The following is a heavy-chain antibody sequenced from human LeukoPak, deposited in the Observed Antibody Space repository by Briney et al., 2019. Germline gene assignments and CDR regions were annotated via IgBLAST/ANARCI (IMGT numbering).Heavy chain of an antibody. V-gene: IGHV1-69*05. CDR3: ASVGYCSGGSCYSVLGVFDY. J-gene: IGHJ4*02. D-gene: IGHD2-15*01. CDR2: IIPIFGTA. CDR1: GGTFSSYA. Sequence: SVKVSCKASGGTFSSYAISWVRQAPGQGLEWMGRIIPIFGTANYAQKFQGRVTITTDESTSTAYMDLSSLRSEDTAVYYCASVGYCSGGSCYSVLGVFDYWGQGTLVTVSS.